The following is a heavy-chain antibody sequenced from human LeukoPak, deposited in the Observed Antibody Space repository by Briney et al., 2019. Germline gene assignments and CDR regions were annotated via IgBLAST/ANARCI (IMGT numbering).Heavy chain of an antibody. J-gene: IGHJ4*02. CDR2: ISDSGDRT. V-gene: IGHV3-23*01. CDR1: GFTFSSYA. CDR3: ANSSLG. Sequence: GGSLRLSCAASGFTFSSYALTWVRQAPGKGLEWVSSISDSGDRTRYADSVKGRFTISRVNSQNTLLLQMSNLRTEDTAVYYCANSSLGWGQGTLVTVSS.